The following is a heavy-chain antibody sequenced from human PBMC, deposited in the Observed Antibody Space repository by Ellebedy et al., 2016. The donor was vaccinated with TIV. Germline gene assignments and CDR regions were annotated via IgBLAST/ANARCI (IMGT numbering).Heavy chain of an antibody. V-gene: IGHV3-53*01. D-gene: IGHD3-16*01. J-gene: IGHJ4*02. CDR1: GFSVSHNF. CDR2: IYSGGST. CDR3: AKDIFYDDYYFDS. Sequence: GESLKISCAASGFSVSHNFMTWVRQAPGKGLEWVSLIYSGGSTSYADSVKGRFTISRDNSKSTLYLQMNSLRAEDTALYYCAKDIFYDDYYFDSWGQGTLVTVSP.